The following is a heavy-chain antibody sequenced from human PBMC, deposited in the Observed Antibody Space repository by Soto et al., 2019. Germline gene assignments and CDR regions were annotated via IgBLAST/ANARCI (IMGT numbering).Heavy chain of an antibody. V-gene: IGHV5-51*01. CDR3: SRLGILGPDRGYDGMDV. Sequence: GESLKISCEGSGYSFTSYWIGWVRQMPGKGLEWMGTIYPGDSETKYNPSFEGQVTISADKSIITAYLQWSSLKASDTATYYCSRLGILGPDRGYDGMDVWGQGTTVTVSS. CDR2: IYPGDSET. J-gene: IGHJ6*02. D-gene: IGHD3-3*01. CDR1: GYSFTSYW.